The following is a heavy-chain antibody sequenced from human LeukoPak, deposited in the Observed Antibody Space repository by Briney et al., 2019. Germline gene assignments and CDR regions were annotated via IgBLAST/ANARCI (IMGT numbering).Heavy chain of an antibody. CDR3: AKDYRHCSSTSCYVSPWDY. Sequence: PGGSLRLSCAASGFTFSSYGMHWVRQAPGKGLEWVAVISYDGSNKYYADSVKGRFTISRDNSKNTLYLQMNSLRAEDTAVYYCAKDYRHCSSTSCYVSPWDYWGQGTLVTVSS. V-gene: IGHV3-30*18. J-gene: IGHJ4*02. D-gene: IGHD2-2*01. CDR2: ISYDGSNK. CDR1: GFTFSSYG.